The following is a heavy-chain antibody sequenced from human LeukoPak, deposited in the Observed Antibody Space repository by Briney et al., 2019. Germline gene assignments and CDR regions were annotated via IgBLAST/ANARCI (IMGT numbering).Heavy chain of an antibody. J-gene: IGHJ4*02. CDR1: GFTFSNYA. CDR3: ARGGSSSADN. V-gene: IGHV3-23*01. D-gene: IGHD6-6*01. Sequence: PXGSLRLSCAASGFTFSNYAMTWVRQAPGKGLEWVSAVSDSGGTYYADSVKGRFTISRDNSKNTLYLQMNSLRAEDTAVYYCARGGSSSADNWGQGTLVTVSS. CDR2: VSDSGGT.